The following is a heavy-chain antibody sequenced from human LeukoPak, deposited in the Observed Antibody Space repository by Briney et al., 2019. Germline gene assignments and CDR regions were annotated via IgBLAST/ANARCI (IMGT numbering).Heavy chain of an antibody. CDR3: ARAAAGPYYYYYYGMDV. V-gene: IGHV3-43D*04. Sequence: GGSLRLSCAASGFTFDDYAMHWVRQAPGKGLEWVSLISWDGGGTYYADSVKGRFTISRDNSKNSLYLQMNSLRAEDTALYYCARAAAGPYYYYYYGMDVWGKGTTVTVSS. CDR2: ISWDGGGT. CDR1: GFTFDDYA. J-gene: IGHJ6*04. D-gene: IGHD6-13*01.